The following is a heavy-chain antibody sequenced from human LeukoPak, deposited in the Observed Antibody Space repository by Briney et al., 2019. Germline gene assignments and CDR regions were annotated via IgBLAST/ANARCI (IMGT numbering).Heavy chain of an antibody. Sequence: ASVKVSCKTSGYIFTGYYIHWVRQAPGQGLEWMGWINPNSGGTNYAQKFQGRVTMTRDTSISTAYMELSRLRSDDTAVYYCALEDIVVVPAALEDYWGQGTLVTVSS. CDR1: GYIFTGYY. CDR2: INPNSGGT. D-gene: IGHD2-2*01. CDR3: ALEDIVVVPAALEDY. J-gene: IGHJ4*02. V-gene: IGHV1-2*02.